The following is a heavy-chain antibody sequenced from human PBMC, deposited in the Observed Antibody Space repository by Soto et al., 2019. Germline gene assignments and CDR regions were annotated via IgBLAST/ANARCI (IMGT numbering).Heavy chain of an antibody. J-gene: IGHJ5*02. V-gene: IGHV3-21*01. CDR1: GFTFSSYS. CDR2: ISSSTRYT. CDR3: ARGALYYYDSSGYSGSSFDP. Sequence: GGSLRLSCAASGFTFSSYSMNWVRQAPGKGLEWVSSISSSTRYTYYADSLKGRFTISRDNAKNSLYLQMNSLRAEDTAVYYCARGALYYYDSSGYSGSSFDPWGQGTLLTVSS. D-gene: IGHD3-22*01.